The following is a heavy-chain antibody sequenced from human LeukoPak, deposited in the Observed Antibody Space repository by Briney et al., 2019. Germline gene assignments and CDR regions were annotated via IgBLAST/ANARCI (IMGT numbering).Heavy chain of an antibody. V-gene: IGHV3-48*02. Sequence: GGSLRLSCAASGFTFSSYSMNWVRQAPGKGLEWVSYISSSSSTIYYADSVEGRFTISRDNAKNSLYLQMNSLRDEDTAVYYCASNAYSYGYGYFDYWGQGTLVTVSS. J-gene: IGHJ4*02. CDR1: GFTFSSYS. D-gene: IGHD5-18*01. CDR2: ISSSSSTI. CDR3: ASNAYSYGYGYFDY.